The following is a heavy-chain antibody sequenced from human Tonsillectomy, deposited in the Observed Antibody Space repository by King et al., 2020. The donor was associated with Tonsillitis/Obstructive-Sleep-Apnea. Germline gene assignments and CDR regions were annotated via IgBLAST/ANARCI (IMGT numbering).Heavy chain of an antibody. CDR3: ATLRRGLLDY. D-gene: IGHD3-16*01. Sequence: QLVQSGAEVKNPGASVKVSCKVSGYTLTELSIHWVRQAPGKGLEWMGGFDPEDGEIIYTQQFQGRVTMTEDTSTDTAYMEVTTLRSEDTAVYYCATLRRGLLDYWGQGTLVTVSS. CDR2: FDPEDGEI. J-gene: IGHJ4*02. V-gene: IGHV1-24*01. CDR1: GYTLTELS.